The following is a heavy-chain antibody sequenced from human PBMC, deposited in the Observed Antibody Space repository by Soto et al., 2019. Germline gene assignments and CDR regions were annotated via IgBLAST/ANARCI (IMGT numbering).Heavy chain of an antibody. Sequence: GGSLRLSCAASGFTFNNYAMSWVRQAPGKGLEWVSAISGSGDTTYYAHSVRGRFTISRDNSKNTLYLQMNSLRAEDTAIYYCAKNDGALWRRGTLVTVSS. V-gene: IGHV3-23*01. CDR1: GFTFNNYA. D-gene: IGHD1-1*01. J-gene: IGHJ4*02. CDR3: AKNDGAL. CDR2: ISGSGDTT.